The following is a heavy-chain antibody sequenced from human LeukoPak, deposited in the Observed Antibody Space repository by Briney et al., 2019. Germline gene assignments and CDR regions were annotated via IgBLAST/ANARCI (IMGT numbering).Heavy chain of an antibody. CDR3: ARAGQDSRIYWYFDL. V-gene: IGHV4-30-2*05. J-gene: IGHJ2*01. CDR2: IYHTGDT. CDR1: GDSISSGGSY. D-gene: IGHD3-22*01. Sequence: QTSETLSLTCTVSGDSISSGGSYWSWIRQPPGKGLEWIGYIYHTGDTYYTPSLKSRITISLDKSKNQFSLKLTSVTAADTAVYYCARAGQDSRIYWYFDLWGRGTLVTVSS.